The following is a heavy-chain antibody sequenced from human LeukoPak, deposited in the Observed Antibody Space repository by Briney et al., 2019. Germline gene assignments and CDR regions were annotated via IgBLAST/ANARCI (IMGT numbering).Heavy chain of an antibody. Sequence: GGSLRLSCAASGFTFSSYWMSWVRQAPGKGLEWVANIKQDGSEKYYVDSVKGRFTISRDNAKNSLYLQMNSLRAEDTAVYYCARDYYGSGSYPLFDYWGQGTLVTVSS. V-gene: IGHV3-7*01. D-gene: IGHD3-10*01. CDR2: IKQDGSEK. CDR1: GFTFSSYW. CDR3: ARDYYGSGSYPLFDY. J-gene: IGHJ4*02.